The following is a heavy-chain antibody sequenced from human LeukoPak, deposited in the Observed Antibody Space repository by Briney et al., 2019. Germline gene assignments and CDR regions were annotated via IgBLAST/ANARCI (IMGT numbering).Heavy chain of an antibody. V-gene: IGHV3-48*03. CDR1: GFTLSSYE. CDR3: ARRYCSSTSCTLDY. CDR2: ISSSGSTK. Sequence: GGSLRLSCAASGFTLSSYEVNWVRQAPGKGLEWVSYISSSGSTKYYADSVKGRFTIARDNAENSLYLQMNSLRAGDTAVYYCARRYCSSTSCTLDYWGQGALVTVSS. D-gene: IGHD2-2*01. J-gene: IGHJ4*02.